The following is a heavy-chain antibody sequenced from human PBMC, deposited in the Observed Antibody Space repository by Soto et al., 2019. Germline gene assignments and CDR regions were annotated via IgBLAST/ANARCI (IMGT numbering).Heavy chain of an antibody. J-gene: IGHJ4*02. CDR1: GFTFSSYS. V-gene: IGHV3-21*01. D-gene: IGHD3-22*01. CDR3: ARVGEPDYYDSSGYYPRY. Sequence: PGGSLRLSCAASGFTFSSYSMNWVRQAPGKGLEWVSSISSSSSYIYYADSVKGRFTISRDNAKNSLYLQMNSLRAEDTAVYYCARVGEPDYYDSSGYYPRYWGQGTLVTVSS. CDR2: ISSSSSYI.